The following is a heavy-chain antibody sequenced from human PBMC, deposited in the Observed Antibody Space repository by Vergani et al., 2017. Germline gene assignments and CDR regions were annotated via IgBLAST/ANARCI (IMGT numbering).Heavy chain of an antibody. CDR2: INTNGDYT. D-gene: IGHD1-1*01. V-gene: IGHV3-23*01. Sequence: EVQLLESGGDLVQPGGSLSFSCAASGFSFTTYAMSWVRQAPGKGLEWVSTINTNGDYTRYGDSVKGRFTISRDNSKSTLYLQMNSLRAEDTAIYYCAKGGWNYWFDAWGQETLVIVS. CDR1: GFSFTTYA. J-gene: IGHJ5*02. CDR3: AKGGWNYWFDA.